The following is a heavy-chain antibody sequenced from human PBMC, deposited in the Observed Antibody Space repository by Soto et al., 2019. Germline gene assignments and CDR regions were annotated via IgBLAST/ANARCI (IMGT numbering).Heavy chain of an antibody. J-gene: IGHJ5*02. CDR3: ARANYVGWFDP. Sequence: PSETLSLTCAVYGESFSGYYLSWIRQPPGKGLEWIGEINHSGSTNYNPSLKSRVTISVDTSKNQFSLKLSSVTAADTAVYYCARANYVGWFDPWGQGTLVTVSS. D-gene: IGHD1-7*01. CDR2: INHSGST. CDR1: GESFSGYY. V-gene: IGHV4-34*01.